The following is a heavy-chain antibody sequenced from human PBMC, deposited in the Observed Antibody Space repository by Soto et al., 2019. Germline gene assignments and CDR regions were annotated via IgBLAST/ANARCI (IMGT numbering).Heavy chain of an antibody. Sequence: EVQLVQSGAEVKKPGESLKISCKGSGYSFTTYWIGWVRQMPGKGLEGMVIIYPGDSDTRYSPSFQAQVTISADKSINTTYLQWSSLKASDTAIYYCARQAAAGKYYYAMDVWGQGTTVTVSS. CDR1: GYSFTTYW. CDR2: IYPGDSDT. D-gene: IGHD6-13*01. J-gene: IGHJ6*02. V-gene: IGHV5-51*01. CDR3: ARQAAAGKYYYAMDV.